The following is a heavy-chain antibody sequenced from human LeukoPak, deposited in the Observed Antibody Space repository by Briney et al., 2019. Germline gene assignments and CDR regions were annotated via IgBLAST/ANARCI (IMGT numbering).Heavy chain of an antibody. J-gene: IGHJ4*02. V-gene: IGHV4-31*03. CDR1: GGSISSGGYY. CDR2: TYYSGST. CDR3: ATSTIQYYFDY. D-gene: IGHD5/OR15-5a*01. Sequence: SETLSLTCTVSGGSISSGGYYWSWIRQHPGKGLEWIGYTYYSGSTYYNPSLKSRVTISVDTSKNQFSLKLSSVTAADTAVYYCATSTIQYYFDYWGQGTLVTVSS.